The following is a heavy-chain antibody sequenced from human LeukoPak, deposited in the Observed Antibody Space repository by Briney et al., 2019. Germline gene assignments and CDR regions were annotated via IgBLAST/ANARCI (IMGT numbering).Heavy chain of an antibody. Sequence: SETLSLTCTVSGGSISSYYWSWIRQPAGKGLEWIGRIYTSGSTNYNPSLKSRVTMSVDTSKNQFSLKLSSVTAADTAVYYCARDPSRKPNYDFFYYYYGMDVWGQGTTVTVSS. CDR2: IYTSGST. V-gene: IGHV4-4*07. D-gene: IGHD3-3*01. CDR3: ARDPSRKPNYDFFYYYYGMDV. CDR1: GGSISSYY. J-gene: IGHJ6*02.